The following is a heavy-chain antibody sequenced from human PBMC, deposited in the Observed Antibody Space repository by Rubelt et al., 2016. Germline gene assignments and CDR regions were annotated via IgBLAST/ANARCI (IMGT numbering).Heavy chain of an antibody. CDR1: GFTFSSYA. Sequence: VQLVESGGGLGQPGGSLRLSCAASGFTFSSYAMTWVRQTPGKGLEWVAGISYDGSNRFYTDSVKGRFTISRDSSKNTLYLQMNSLRVEDTAVYYCARDIADWGQGTLVTVSS. J-gene: IGHJ1*01. D-gene: IGHD6-13*01. CDR2: ISYDGSNR. V-gene: IGHV3-30*04. CDR3: ARDIAD.